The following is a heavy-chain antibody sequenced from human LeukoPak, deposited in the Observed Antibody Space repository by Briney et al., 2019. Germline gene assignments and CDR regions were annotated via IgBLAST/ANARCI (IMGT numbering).Heavy chain of an antibody. D-gene: IGHD3-3*01. CDR3: ARSGSTYYDFWSGYVDLAKY. Sequence: ASVKVSCKASGYTFTSYYMHWVRQATGQGLEWMGWMNPNSGNTGYAQKFQGRVTMTRNTSISTAYMELSSLRSEDTAVYYCARSGSTYYDFWSGYVDLAKYWGQGTLVTVSS. CDR1: GYTFTSYY. J-gene: IGHJ4*02. V-gene: IGHV1-8*02. CDR2: MNPNSGNT.